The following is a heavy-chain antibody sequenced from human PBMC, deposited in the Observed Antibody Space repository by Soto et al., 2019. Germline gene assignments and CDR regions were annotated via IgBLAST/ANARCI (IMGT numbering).Heavy chain of an antibody. CDR3: ATSTVDAAIGESGIGY. CDR2: IYSGSPT. J-gene: IGHJ4*02. D-gene: IGHD5-18*01. V-gene: IGHV3-53*01. CDR1: GFTVSSNY. Sequence: PGGSLRLSCAASGFTVSSNYMSWVRQAPGKGLEWVSVIYSGSPTYYADSVKGRFTISRDNSKNTLYLQMNSLRTEDTAVYYCATSTVDAAIGESGIGYWGQGTLVTVSS.